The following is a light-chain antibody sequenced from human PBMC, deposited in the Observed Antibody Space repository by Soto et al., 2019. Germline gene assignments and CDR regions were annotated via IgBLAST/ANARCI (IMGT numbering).Light chain of an antibody. CDR1: QNVYNN. Sequence: ESVVTQSPATLSVSPGEGNTLSCKASQNVYNNLAWYQQRPGQPPRLLIYDASTRATGISARFSGSGYGTEFTLTISSLQSEDFAVYFCQQCRNWPLTFGGRTKVDIK. CDR3: QQCRNWPLT. V-gene: IGKV3-15*01. J-gene: IGKJ4*01. CDR2: DAS.